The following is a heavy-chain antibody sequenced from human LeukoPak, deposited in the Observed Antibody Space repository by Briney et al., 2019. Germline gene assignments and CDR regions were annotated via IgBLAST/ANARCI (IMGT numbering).Heavy chain of an antibody. CDR1: GYTFTVYY. CDR3: ARPLKEGYGGNYGGPDY. Sequence: GASVKVSCKASGYTFTVYYMHWVRQAPGQGLEWMGWINPNSGGTNYAQKFQGRVTMTRDTSISTAYMELSRLRSDDTAVYYCARPLKEGYGGNYGGPDYWGQGTLVTVSS. CDR2: INPNSGGT. J-gene: IGHJ4*02. V-gene: IGHV1-2*02. D-gene: IGHD4-23*01.